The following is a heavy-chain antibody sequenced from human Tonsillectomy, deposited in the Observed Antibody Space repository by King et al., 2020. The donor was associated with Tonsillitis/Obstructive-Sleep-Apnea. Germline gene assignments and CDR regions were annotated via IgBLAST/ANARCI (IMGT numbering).Heavy chain of an antibody. D-gene: IGHD3-3*01. J-gene: IGHJ5*02. Sequence: VQLVESGGGVVQPGRSLRLSCAASGFTFSSYAMHWVRQAPGKGLEWVAVISYDGSNKYYADSVKGRFTISRDNSKNTLYLQMNSLRAEDTAVYYCAGDSAAYYDFWSGYYTNWFDPWGQGTLVTVSS. CDR2: ISYDGSNK. CDR3: AGDSAAYYDFWSGYYTNWFDP. V-gene: IGHV3-30*01. CDR1: GFTFSSYA.